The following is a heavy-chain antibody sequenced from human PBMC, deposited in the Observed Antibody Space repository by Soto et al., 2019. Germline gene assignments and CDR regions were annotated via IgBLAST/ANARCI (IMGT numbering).Heavy chain of an antibody. Sequence: GSLRLSCAASGFTFSSYAMSWVRQTPGKGLEWVSAISGSGGSTYYADSVKGRFTISRDNSKNTLYLQMNSLRAEDTAVYYCAKRLGSLVPAYYYYGMDVWGQGTTVTVSS. CDR1: GFTFSSYA. CDR2: ISGSGGST. J-gene: IGHJ6*02. D-gene: IGHD2-2*01. CDR3: AKRLGSLVPAYYYYGMDV. V-gene: IGHV3-23*01.